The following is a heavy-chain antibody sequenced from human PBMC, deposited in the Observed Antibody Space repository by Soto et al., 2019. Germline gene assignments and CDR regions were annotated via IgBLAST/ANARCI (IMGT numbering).Heavy chain of an antibody. Sequence: EVQLVESGGGLVQPGGSLRLSCAASGFTFGSHWMHWVRQAPGKGLVWVSRINSDGSSTTYADSVKGRFTISRDDAKSTLSLQMGSLRGEDMAAYYCARGMEEGRKPTVIWCQGTLVTVSS. CDR1: GFTFGSHW. D-gene: IGHD3-3*01. J-gene: IGHJ3*02. CDR3: ARGMEEGRKPTVI. V-gene: IGHV3-74*01. CDR2: INSDGSST.